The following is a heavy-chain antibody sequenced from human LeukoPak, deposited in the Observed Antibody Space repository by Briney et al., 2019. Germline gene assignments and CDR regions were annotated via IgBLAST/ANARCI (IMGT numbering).Heavy chain of an antibody. V-gene: IGHV3-23*01. J-gene: IGHJ2*01. D-gene: IGHD5-12*01. CDR2: ISGSGTST. Sequence: GGSLRLSCAASGFTFSSYAMTWVRLAPGKGLERLSGISGSGTSTYYADSVKGRFTISRDNSKDTLYLQMNSLRAEDTAVYYCARLGDDGDGGYDYLWYFDLWGRGTLVTVSS. CDR3: ARLGDDGDGGYDYLWYFDL. CDR1: GFTFSSYA.